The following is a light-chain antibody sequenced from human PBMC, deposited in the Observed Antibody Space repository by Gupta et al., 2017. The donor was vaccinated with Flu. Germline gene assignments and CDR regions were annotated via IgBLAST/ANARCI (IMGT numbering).Light chain of an antibody. CDR2: DVY. V-gene: IGLV2-11*01. CDR3: CSFGAASF. CDR1: SSDVGAYNY. Sequence: QSALTQPRSVSGFPGQSVAISCTGTSSDVGAYNYVSWYQQHPGKAPKLIIYDVYKRPSGVPDRFTGSKSGNTASLTISGLQPEDEADYHCCSFGAASFFGGGTKLTVL. J-gene: IGLJ2*01.